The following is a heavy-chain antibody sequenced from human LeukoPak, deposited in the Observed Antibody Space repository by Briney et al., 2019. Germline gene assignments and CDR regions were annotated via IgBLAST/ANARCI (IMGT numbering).Heavy chain of an antibody. V-gene: IGHV3-23*01. CDR1: GFTFSSYA. J-gene: IGHJ5*02. CDR2: ISGSDGST. Sequence: GGSLRLSCAASGFTFSSYAMSWVRQAPGKGPEWVSGISGSDGSTYYADSVKGRFTISRDYSKNTLYVQMNSLRAEDTAVYYCAKARGFCSGGSCYNPFDPWGQGTLVTVSS. CDR3: AKARGFCSGGSCYNPFDP. D-gene: IGHD2-15*01.